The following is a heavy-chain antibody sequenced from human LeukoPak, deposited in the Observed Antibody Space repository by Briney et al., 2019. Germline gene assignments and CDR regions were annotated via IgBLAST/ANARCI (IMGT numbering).Heavy chain of an antibody. V-gene: IGHV3-74*01. CDR1: GFTFSSYW. D-gene: IGHD3-3*01. CDR2: INSDGGST. Sequence: GGSLRLSCAASGFTFSSYWMHWVRQAPGKGLVWVSRINSDGGSTSYADSVKGRFTVSRDNAKNSLYLQMNSLRAEDTAVYYCARDFAYERFDYWGQGTLVTVSS. CDR3: ARDFAYERFDY. J-gene: IGHJ4*02.